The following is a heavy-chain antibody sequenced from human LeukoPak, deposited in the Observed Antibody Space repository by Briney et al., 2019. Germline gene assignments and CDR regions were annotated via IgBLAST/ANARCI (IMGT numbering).Heavy chain of an antibody. CDR3: ARHTSMIAPFDP. V-gene: IGHV4-4*07. CDR2: IYTSGST. D-gene: IGHD3-22*01. CDR1: GGSISSYY. J-gene: IGHJ5*02. Sequence: SETLSLTCTVSGGSISSYYWSWIRQPAGKGLEWIGRIYTSGSTNYNPSLKSRVTMSVDTSKNQFSLKLSSVTAVDTAVYYCARHTSMIAPFDPWGQGTQVTVSS.